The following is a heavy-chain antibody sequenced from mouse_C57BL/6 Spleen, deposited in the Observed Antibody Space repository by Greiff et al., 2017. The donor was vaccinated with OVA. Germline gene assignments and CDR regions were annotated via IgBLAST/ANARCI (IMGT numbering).Heavy chain of an antibody. Sequence: EVQLQESGGGLVQPKGSLKLSCAASGFTFNTYAMHWVRQAPGKGLEWVARIRSKSSNYATYYADSVKDRFTISRDDSQSMLYLQMNNLKTEDTAMYYCVREFHYYGSSHFDYWGQGTTLTVSS. J-gene: IGHJ2*01. D-gene: IGHD1-1*01. CDR2: IRSKSSNYAT. CDR1: GFTFNTYA. CDR3: VREFHYYGSSHFDY. V-gene: IGHV10-3*01.